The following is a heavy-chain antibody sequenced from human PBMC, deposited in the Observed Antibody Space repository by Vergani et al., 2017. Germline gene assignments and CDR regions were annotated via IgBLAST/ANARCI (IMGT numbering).Heavy chain of an antibody. CDR1: GGHFTSYH. CDR2: IDYTGRP. D-gene: IGHD4-11*01. CDR3: ASVNTETNSHLYYYYYMDV. V-gene: IGHV4-34*01. Sequence: QVQLQQWGGGLFKPSETLSLTCVVNGGHFTSYHWTWIRQSPGEGVEWVGDIDYTGRPDYNRSLKSRLTMSVDKSRNQFSLTHNSVTATDTAIYFFASVNTETNSHLYYYYYMDVWGQGTAVTVS. J-gene: IGHJ6*03.